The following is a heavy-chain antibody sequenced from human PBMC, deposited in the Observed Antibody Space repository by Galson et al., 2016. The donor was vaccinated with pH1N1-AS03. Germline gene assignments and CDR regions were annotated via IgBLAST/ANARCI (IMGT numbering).Heavy chain of an antibody. CDR1: GYTFTSYG. CDR3: ARDLGGGIIKEAY. D-gene: IGHD3-10*01. CDR2: ISGDNGNT. J-gene: IGHJ4*02. V-gene: IGHV1-18*04. Sequence: SVKVSCKASGYTFTSYGLSWVRQAPGQGLERMGWISGDNGNTNYAQKFQGRVTMTTDTSTSTAYMELRSLGSDDTAVFYCARDLGGGIIKEAYWVQGTLVTVSS.